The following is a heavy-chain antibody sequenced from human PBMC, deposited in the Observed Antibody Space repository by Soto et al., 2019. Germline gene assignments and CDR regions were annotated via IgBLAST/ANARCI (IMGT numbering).Heavy chain of an antibody. CDR3: AKEFWSGPFDY. CDR1: GFTFSSYG. J-gene: IGHJ4*02. Sequence: GGSLRLSCAASGFTFSSYGMHWVRQAPGKGLEWVAVMWNDGSNKYYADSVKGRFTIYRDNSKNTVYLQLSSLRAEDTAVYYCAKEFWSGPFDYWGQGTLVTVSS. CDR2: MWNDGSNK. V-gene: IGHV3-33*06. D-gene: IGHD3-3*01.